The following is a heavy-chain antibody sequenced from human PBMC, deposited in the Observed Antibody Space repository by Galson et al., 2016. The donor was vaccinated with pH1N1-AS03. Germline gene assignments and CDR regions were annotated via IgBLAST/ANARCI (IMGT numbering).Heavy chain of an antibody. V-gene: IGHV5-10-1*01. CDR3: AAAKKGTPPIFFYYTVDV. CDR2: IDPSDSYI. D-gene: IGHD2-15*01. J-gene: IGHJ6*02. CDR1: QYKFSDYW. Sequence: QSGAEVKKPGESLTVSCETSQYKFSDYWVHWLRQVPGKGLEWLGRIDPSDSYIDYSPSFRGHVPISVDRSISTAYLQWRSLRASDTAVYYCAAAKKGTPPIFFYYTVDVWGQGTTVIVSS.